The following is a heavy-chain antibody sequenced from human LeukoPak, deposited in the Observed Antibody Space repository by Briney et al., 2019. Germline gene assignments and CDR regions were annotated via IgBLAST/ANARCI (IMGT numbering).Heavy chain of an antibody. Sequence: GGSLRLSCAASGFTFDDYTMHWVRQAPGKGLEWVSLISWDGGSTYYADSVKGRFTISRDNSKNSLYPQMNSLRTEDTALYYCAKDLRRTPYSSGWYGRDYYFDYWGQGTLVTVSS. CDR3: AKDLRRTPYSSGWYGRDYYFDY. J-gene: IGHJ4*02. V-gene: IGHV3-43*01. D-gene: IGHD6-19*01. CDR2: ISWDGGST. CDR1: GFTFDDYT.